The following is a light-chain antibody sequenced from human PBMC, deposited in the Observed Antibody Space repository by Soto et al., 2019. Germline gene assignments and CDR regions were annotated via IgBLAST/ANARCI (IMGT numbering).Light chain of an antibody. V-gene: IGLV2-14*01. CDR2: DVS. CDR1: SSDVGGYNY. CDR3: SSYTSSSTLKV. J-gene: IGLJ3*02. Sequence: QSALTQPASVSGSPGQSITISCTGTSSDVGGYNYVSWYQQHPGKAPKLMIYDVSNRPSGVSNRFSGSMSGNTASLTISGLQAEDEAEYYCSSYTSSSTLKVFGGGTKVTVL.